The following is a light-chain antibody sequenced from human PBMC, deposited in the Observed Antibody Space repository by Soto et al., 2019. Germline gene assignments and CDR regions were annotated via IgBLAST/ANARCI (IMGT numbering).Light chain of an antibody. Sequence: EIVLTQSPGTLPLSPGERATLSCRASQSVSSNYLVWYQQKPGQAPRPLIYCESSRATGIPDRFSGSGSGTDFTLTISRLEPEDFAVYYCQQYATSPFTFGQGTKLEIK. CDR2: CES. CDR3: QQYATSPFT. J-gene: IGKJ2*01. CDR1: QSVSSNY. V-gene: IGKV3-20*01.